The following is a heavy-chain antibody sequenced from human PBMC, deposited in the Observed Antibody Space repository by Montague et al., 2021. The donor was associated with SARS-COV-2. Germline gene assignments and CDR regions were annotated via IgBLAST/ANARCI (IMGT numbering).Heavy chain of an antibody. CDR3: ARVGNYLGVY. Sequence: SETLSLTCTVSSDSVVSGKYFWTWIRQPPGKGLEWIGYIFYTGSANYNPSLKSRVTISVDTSNNQLSLKLKSMSAADTAVYYCARVGNYLGVYWGQGILVTVSS. V-gene: IGHV4-61*01. J-gene: IGHJ4*02. D-gene: IGHD3-10*01. CDR1: SDSVVSGKYF. CDR2: IFYTGSA.